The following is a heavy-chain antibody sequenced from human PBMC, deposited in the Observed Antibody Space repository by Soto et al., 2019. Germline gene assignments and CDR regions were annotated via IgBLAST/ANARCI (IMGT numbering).Heavy chain of an antibody. D-gene: IGHD3-10*01. CDR3: ATRVHYYGSGSYYDPFDY. J-gene: IGHJ4*02. CDR1: GGSISSYY. Sequence: SETLSLTCTVSGGSISSYYWSWIRQPPGKGLEWIGYIYYSGSTDYNPSLKSRVTISVDTSKNQFSLKLSSVTAADTTVYYCATRVHYYGSGSYYDPFDYWGQGTLVTVSS. CDR2: IYYSGST. V-gene: IGHV4-59*01.